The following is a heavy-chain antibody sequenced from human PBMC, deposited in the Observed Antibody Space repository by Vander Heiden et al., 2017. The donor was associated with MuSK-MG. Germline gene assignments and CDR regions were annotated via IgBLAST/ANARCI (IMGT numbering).Heavy chain of an antibody. CDR1: GDSVSSNSAA. V-gene: IGHV6-1*01. Sequence: QVHLQQSGPGLVKPSQTLSLPCPISGDSVSSNSAAWTWIRWSPSRGLEWLGRTYCRSKWFSDYAVSVKSRITINPDTSRNQFSLQLNSVTPGDTAVYYCARDHGAFDIWGQGTVVTVSS. J-gene: IGHJ3*02. CDR2: TYCRSKWFS. CDR3: ARDHGAFDI.